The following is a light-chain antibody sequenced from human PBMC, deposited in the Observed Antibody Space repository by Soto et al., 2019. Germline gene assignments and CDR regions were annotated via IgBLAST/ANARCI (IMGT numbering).Light chain of an antibody. Sequence: IVLTQSPSTWYVPPGERVTLSCRASQNLHSFLNWYQQRPGQAPRPLIYDGSKRAAGVPDRISGDGSGTDYTLTISSLEPEDFAVYYCQQRTRWPMTFGQGTRLEI. V-gene: IGKV3-11*01. CDR2: DGS. J-gene: IGKJ5*01. CDR3: QQRTRWPMT. CDR1: QNLHSF.